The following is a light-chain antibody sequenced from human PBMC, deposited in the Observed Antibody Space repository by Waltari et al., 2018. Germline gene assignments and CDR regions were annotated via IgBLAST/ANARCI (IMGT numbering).Light chain of an antibody. J-gene: IGLJ1*01. CDR2: YDS. CDR1: DITNKN. Sequence: SFDLTQPPSLSVSPGQTARITCGGDDITNKNVNWYQQRVPQAPLLVIYYDSQRPSGVPGRLSGSKSGNTATLTISGVEAGDEADYYCQVWDNDSDYIFGSGTRLTVL. CDR3: QVWDNDSDYI. V-gene: IGLV3-21*01.